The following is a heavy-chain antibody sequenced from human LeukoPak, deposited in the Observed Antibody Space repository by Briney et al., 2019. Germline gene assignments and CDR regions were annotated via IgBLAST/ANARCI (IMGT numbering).Heavy chain of an antibody. CDR2: IDPSDSYT. V-gene: IGHV5-10-1*01. J-gene: IGHJ4*02. CDR3: ARYTTGAFDY. CDR1: GYSFTSYW. Sequence: GESLRISCKGSGYSFTSYWITWVRQMPGKGLEWMGRIDPSDSYTNYSPSFQGHVTISADKSISAAYLQWSSLKASDTAMYYCARYTTGAFDYWGQGTLVTVSS. D-gene: IGHD1-1*01.